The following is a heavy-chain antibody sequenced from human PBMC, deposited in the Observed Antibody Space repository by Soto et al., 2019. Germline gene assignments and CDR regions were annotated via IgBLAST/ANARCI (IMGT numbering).Heavy chain of an antibody. CDR3: ARDRGGDYAEYYFDY. CDR2: IWYDGSNK. CDR1: GFTFSSYG. V-gene: IGHV3-33*01. J-gene: IGHJ4*02. Sequence: GGSLRLSCAASGFTFSSYGMHWVRQAPGKGLEWVAVIWYDGSNKYYADSVKGRFTISRDNSKNTLYLQMNSLRAEDTAVYYCARDRGGDYAEYYFDYWGQGTLVTVSS. D-gene: IGHD4-17*01.